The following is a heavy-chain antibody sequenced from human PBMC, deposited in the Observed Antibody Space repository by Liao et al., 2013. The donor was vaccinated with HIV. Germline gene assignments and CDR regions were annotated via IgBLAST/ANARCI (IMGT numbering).Heavy chain of an antibody. CDR3: ARGLGVGYYFDS. CDR2: IYRSGTT. D-gene: IGHD3-16*01. Sequence: QVQLQESGSGLVKPSQTLSLTCAVSGGSVTSGDYSWSWIRQPPGKGLEWIGYIYRSGTTYYNPSLKSRLTISVVRSKDQFSLSLSSVTAADTAVYYCARGLGVGYYFDSWGQGTLVTVSS. V-gene: IGHV4-30-2*01. J-gene: IGHJ4*02. CDR1: GGSVTSGDYS.